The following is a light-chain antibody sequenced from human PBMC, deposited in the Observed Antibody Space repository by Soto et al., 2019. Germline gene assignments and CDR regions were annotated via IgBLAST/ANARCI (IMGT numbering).Light chain of an antibody. CDR3: QQRNDWRRGT. CDR2: GAS. J-gene: IGKJ5*01. Sequence: EIVLTQSPGTLSLSPGEGATLSCRASQSVGGTFLAWYQQKGGQAPRLLIHGASNRATGIPDRFSGSGSGTDFTLTISSLEPEDFAVYYCQQRNDWRRGTFGQGTRLEIK. CDR1: QSVGGTF. V-gene: IGKV3-11*01.